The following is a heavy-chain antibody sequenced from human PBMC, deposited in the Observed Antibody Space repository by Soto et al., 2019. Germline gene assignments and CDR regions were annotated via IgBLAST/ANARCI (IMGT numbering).Heavy chain of an antibody. CDR2: IVVGSGNT. V-gene: IGHV1-58*01. J-gene: IGHJ4*02. CDR3: AAGIAAAGTIFDY. D-gene: IGHD6-13*01. Sequence: ASVKVSCKASGFTFTSSAVQWVRQARGQRLEWIGWIVVGSGNTNYAQKFQERVTITRDMSTSTAYMELSSLRSEDTAVYYCAAGIAAAGTIFDYWGQGTLVTVSS. CDR1: GFTFTSSA.